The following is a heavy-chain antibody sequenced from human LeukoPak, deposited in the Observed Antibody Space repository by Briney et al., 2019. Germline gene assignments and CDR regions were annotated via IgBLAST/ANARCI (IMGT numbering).Heavy chain of an antibody. D-gene: IGHD3-10*01. CDR3: ARKTKSFRGIYFDY. Sequence: SVKVSCKASGGTFSSYAISWVRQAPGQGLEWMGGIIPIFGTANYAQKFQGRVTITADKSTSTAYMELSSLRSEDTAVYYCARKTKSFRGIYFDYWGRGTLVTVSS. CDR1: GGTFSSYA. J-gene: IGHJ4*02. CDR2: IIPIFGTA. V-gene: IGHV1-69*06.